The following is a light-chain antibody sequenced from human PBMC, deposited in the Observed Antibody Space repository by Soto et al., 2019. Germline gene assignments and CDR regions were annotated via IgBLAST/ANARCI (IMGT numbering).Light chain of an antibody. CDR1: QSIVTY. J-gene: IGKJ1*01. Sequence: DIHMTQTPTSLSASVGDRVTITCRASQSIVTYLKWYLQKPGKAPKLLIYAASNLQSGVPSRFSGSGSGTDFTLTISRLQPEDFATRFCQQVYRIPPWTLGQGAKVDIK. CDR2: AAS. CDR3: QQVYRIPPWT. V-gene: IGKV1-39*01.